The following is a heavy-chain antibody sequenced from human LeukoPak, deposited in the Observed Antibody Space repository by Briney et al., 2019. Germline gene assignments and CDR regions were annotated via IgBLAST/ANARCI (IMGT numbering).Heavy chain of an antibody. V-gene: IGHV4-61*01. D-gene: IGHD6-19*01. CDR1: GGSVSSGNYY. CDR2: IYYSGYT. Sequence: SETLSLTCTVSGGSVSSGNYYWSWIRQPPGKGLEWTGYIYYSGYTNYNPSLKSRVTISVDTSKNQFSLKLSSVTAADTAVYYCASSKTNGDSSGWYAWFDPWGQGTLVTVSS. J-gene: IGHJ5*02. CDR3: ASSKTNGDSSGWYAWFDP.